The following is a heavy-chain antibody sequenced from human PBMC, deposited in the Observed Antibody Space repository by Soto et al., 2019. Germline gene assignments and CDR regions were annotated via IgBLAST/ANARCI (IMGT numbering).Heavy chain of an antibody. D-gene: IGHD3-22*01. CDR3: TREGDGSGFFSDF. V-gene: IGHV3-11*04. CDR2: ISGRSNTI. J-gene: IGHJ4*02. CDR1: GFTFSDYY. Sequence: GGSLRLSCAASGFTFSDYYMSWIRQAPGKGLEWVSFISGRSNTIYYADSVKGRFTISRDNAKNSLYLLMNSLRAEDTAVYYCTREGDGSGFFSDFWGQGALVTV.